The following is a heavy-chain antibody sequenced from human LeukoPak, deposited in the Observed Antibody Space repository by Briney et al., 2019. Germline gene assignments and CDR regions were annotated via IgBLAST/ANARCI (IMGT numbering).Heavy chain of an antibody. CDR2: ISSSSSYI. J-gene: IGHJ4*02. CDR3: ARVYLGSGSLDY. Sequence: GGSLRLSCAASGFTFSSYSMNWVRQAPGKGLEWVSSISSSSSYIYYADSVKGRFTISRDNAKNSLYLQMNSLRAEDTAVYYCARVYLGSGSLDYWGQGTLVTVSS. V-gene: IGHV3-21*01. CDR1: GFTFSSYS. D-gene: IGHD3-10*02.